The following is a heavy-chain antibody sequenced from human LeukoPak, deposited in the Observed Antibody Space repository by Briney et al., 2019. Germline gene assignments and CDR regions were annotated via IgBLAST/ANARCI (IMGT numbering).Heavy chain of an antibody. CDR2: IYYSGST. Sequence: SETLSLTCTVSGGSISSSSYYWGWIRQPPGKGLEWIGSIYYSGSTYYNPSLKSRVTISVDTSKNQFSLKLSSVTAADTAVYYCASLGYSYGYWYFDLWGRGTLVTVSS. CDR3: ASLGYSYGYWYFDL. V-gene: IGHV4-39*07. CDR1: GGSISSSSYY. D-gene: IGHD5-18*01. J-gene: IGHJ2*01.